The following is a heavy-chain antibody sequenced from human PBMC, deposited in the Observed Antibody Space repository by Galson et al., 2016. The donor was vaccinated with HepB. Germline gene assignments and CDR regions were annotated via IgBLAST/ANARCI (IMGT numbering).Heavy chain of an antibody. CDR1: GFPFRNYG. V-gene: IGHV3-33*01. CDR3: ARDRGYHDTRDSFDI. J-gene: IGHJ3*02. CDR2: IWYDGSNK. Sequence: SLRLSCPASGFPFRNYGMHWVRQAPGEGLEGVAVIWYDGSNKYYADSVQGRFPISRDKSKNTLYLQMNSLRAEDTAVYYCARDRGYHDTRDSFDIWGQGTMVTVSS. D-gene: IGHD3-22*01.